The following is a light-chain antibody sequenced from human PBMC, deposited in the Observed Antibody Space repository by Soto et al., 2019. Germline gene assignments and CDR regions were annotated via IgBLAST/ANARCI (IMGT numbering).Light chain of an antibody. CDR1: NIGSKS. V-gene: IGLV3-21*04. Sequence: SYELTQPPSVSVAPGKTARITCGGNNIGSKSVHWYQQKPRQAPVLVIYYDSDRPSGIHERFSGSNSGNTATLTISRVEAGDEADYYCQVWDSSSDHVVFGGGTKLTVL. CDR2: YDS. CDR3: QVWDSSSDHVV. J-gene: IGLJ2*01.